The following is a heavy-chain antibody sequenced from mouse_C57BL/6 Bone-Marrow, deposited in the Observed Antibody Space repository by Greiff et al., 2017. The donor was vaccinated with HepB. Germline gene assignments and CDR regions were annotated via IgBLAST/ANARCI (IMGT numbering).Heavy chain of an antibody. J-gene: IGHJ2*01. V-gene: IGHV1-69*01. Sequence: QVQLQQPGAELVMPGASVKLSCKASGYTFTSYWMHWVKQRPGQGLEWIGEIDPSDSYTNYNQKFKGKSTLTVDKSSSTAYMQLSRLTSEDSAVYYCARGVYDGYPYYFDYWGQGTTLTVSS. CDR1: GYTFTSYW. CDR3: ARGVYDGYPYYFDY. D-gene: IGHD2-3*01. CDR2: IDPSDSYT.